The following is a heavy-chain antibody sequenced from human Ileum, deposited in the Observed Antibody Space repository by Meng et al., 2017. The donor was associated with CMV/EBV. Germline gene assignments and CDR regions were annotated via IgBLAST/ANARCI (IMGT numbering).Heavy chain of an antibody. J-gene: IGHJ3*02. Sequence: GGSLRLSCQGSGYSFNTYWIGWVRQMPGKGLEWMGIIYPGDSDTRYSPSFQGQVTISADKSINSAFLQWSTLQASDTAIYYCARRFSSGGRRDAFDIWGQGTMVTVSS. V-gene: IGHV5-51*01. CDR2: IYPGDSDT. CDR3: ARRFSSGGRRDAFDI. CDR1: GYSFNTYW. D-gene: IGHD2-15*01.